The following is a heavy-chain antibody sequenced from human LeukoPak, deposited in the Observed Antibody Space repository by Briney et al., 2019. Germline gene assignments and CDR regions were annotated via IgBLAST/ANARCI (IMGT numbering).Heavy chain of an antibody. J-gene: IGHJ4*02. D-gene: IGHD5-18*01. V-gene: IGHV3-64*01. CDR3: ARGVRGYSYGYSPPFDY. CDR1: GFTFSSYA. Sequence: GGSLRLSCAASGFTFSSYAMHWVRQAPGKGLEYVSAISSNVGSTYYANSVKGRFTISRDNSKNTLYLQMSSLRAEDMAVYYCARGVRGYSYGYSPPFDYWGQGALVTVSS. CDR2: ISSNVGST.